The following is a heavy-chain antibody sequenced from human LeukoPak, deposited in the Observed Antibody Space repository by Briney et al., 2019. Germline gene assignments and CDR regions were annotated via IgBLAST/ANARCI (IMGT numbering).Heavy chain of an antibody. Sequence: SETLSLTCTVSGVSISTSYWSWIRQPPGKGLEWIGYISYNGSPDYSPSLKSRVTISTDTSKNQFSLILSSVTAADTAVYYCANDPGLFSSKPWHYYGLDVWGQGTTVTVSS. D-gene: IGHD3-22*01. J-gene: IGHJ6*02. CDR1: GVSISTSY. V-gene: IGHV4-59*01. CDR3: ANDPGLFSSKPWHYYGLDV. CDR2: ISYNGSP.